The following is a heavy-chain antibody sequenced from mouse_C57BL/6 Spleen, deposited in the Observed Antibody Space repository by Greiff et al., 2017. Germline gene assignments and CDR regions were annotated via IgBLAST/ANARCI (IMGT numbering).Heavy chain of an antibody. Sequence: QVQLQQSGAELARPGASVKLSCKASGYTFTSYGISWVKQRTGQGLEWIGEIYPRSGNTYYNEKFKGKATLTADKSSSPAYMALRSLTSEDSAVYFCARGGLTTVVARDWYFDVWGTGTTVTVSS. V-gene: IGHV1-81*01. CDR1: GYTFTSYG. J-gene: IGHJ1*03. CDR3: ARGGLTTVVARDWYFDV. D-gene: IGHD1-1*01. CDR2: IYPRSGNT.